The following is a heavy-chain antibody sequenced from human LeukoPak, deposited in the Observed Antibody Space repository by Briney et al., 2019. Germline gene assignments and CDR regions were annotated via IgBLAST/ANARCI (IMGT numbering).Heavy chain of an antibody. D-gene: IGHD3-22*01. Sequence: NPSETLPLTCTVSGGSISSYYWSWIRQPAGKGLEWIGRIYTSGSTNYNPSLKSRVTISVDTSKNQFSLKLSSVTAADTAVYYCATTRYYDSSGYSPPPFDYWGQGTLVTVSS. CDR3: ATTRYYDSSGYSPPPFDY. J-gene: IGHJ4*02. CDR1: GGSISSYY. V-gene: IGHV4-4*07. CDR2: IYTSGST.